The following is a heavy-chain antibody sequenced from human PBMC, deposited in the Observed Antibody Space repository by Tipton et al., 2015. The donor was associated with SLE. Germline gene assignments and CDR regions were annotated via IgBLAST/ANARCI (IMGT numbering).Heavy chain of an antibody. D-gene: IGHD3-22*01. V-gene: IGHV3-21*03. Sequence: TLSLTCAASGFTFSGYSMHWVRQAPGKGLEWVSSISGRRTDIYYADSVKGRFTISRDNPKNSLYLQMNSLSAEDTAVYYCARALDSSGLYYYFDYWGQGTLVAVSS. CDR3: ARALDSSGLYYYFDY. J-gene: IGHJ4*02. CDR1: GFTFSGYS. CDR2: ISGRRTDI.